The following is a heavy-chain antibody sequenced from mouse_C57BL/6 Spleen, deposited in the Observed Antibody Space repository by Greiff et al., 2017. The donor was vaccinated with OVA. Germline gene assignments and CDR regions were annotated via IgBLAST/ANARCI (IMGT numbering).Heavy chain of an antibody. J-gene: IGHJ1*03. V-gene: IGHV1-55*01. CDR1: GYTFTSYW. Sequence: QVQLQQPGAELVKPGASVKMSCKASGYTFTSYWITWVKQRPGQGLEWIGDIYPGSGSTNYNEKFKSKATLTVDTSSSTAYMQLSSLTSEDSAVYYCARRIYYDYDGYFEVWGTGTTVTVSS. CDR3: ARRIYYDYDGYFEV. CDR2: IYPGSGST. D-gene: IGHD2-4*01.